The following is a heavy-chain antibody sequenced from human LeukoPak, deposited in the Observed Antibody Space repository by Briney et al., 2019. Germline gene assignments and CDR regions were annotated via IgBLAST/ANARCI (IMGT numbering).Heavy chain of an antibody. CDR1: GFTFSSYA. D-gene: IGHD3-22*01. CDR3: ASLDYDTLLL. CDR2: IYSGGST. V-gene: IGHV3-NL1*01. Sequence: GGSLRLSCAASGFTFSSYAMHWVRQAPGKGLEWVSVIYSGGSTYYADSVKGRFTIPRDNSKNTLYLQMNSLRAEDTAVYYCASLDYDTLLLWGQGTLVTVSS. J-gene: IGHJ4*02.